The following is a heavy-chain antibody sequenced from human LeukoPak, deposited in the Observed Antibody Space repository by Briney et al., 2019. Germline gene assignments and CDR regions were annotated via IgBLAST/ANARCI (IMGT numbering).Heavy chain of an antibody. CDR2: ISGSGGST. D-gene: IGHD5-12*01. CDR1: GFTFSSYA. CDR3: AKVSLRGYSGYPGGSAFYI. J-gene: IGHJ3*02. V-gene: IGHV3-23*01. Sequence: PGGSLRLSCAASGFTFSSYAMGWVRQAPGKGLEWVSAISGSGGSTYYADSVKGRFTISRDNSKNTRYLQMNSRRSEDTAVYYFAKVSLRGYSGYPGGSAFYIWGQGTMVTVSS.